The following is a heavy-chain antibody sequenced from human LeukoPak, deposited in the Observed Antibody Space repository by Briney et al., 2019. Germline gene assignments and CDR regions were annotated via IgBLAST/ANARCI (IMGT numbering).Heavy chain of an antibody. J-gene: IGHJ4*02. CDR2: IIPIFGTA. V-gene: IGHV1-69*13. Sequence: GASETVSCKASGGTFSSYAISWVRQAPGQGLEWMGGIIPIFGTANYAQKFQGRVTITADESTSTAYMELSSLRSEDTAVYYCARDFEGSSGSPYMVFGYWGQGTLVTVSS. CDR3: ARDFEGSSGSPYMVFGY. CDR1: GGTFSSYA. D-gene: IGHD6-19*01.